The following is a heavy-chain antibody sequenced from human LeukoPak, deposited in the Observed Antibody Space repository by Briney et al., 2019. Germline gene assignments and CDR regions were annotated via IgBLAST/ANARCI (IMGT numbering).Heavy chain of an antibody. D-gene: IGHD3-16*01. Sequence: GGSLRLSCAASGFTFDDYGMSWVRQAPGKGLEWVSGINWNGGSTGYAHSVKGRFTISRDNAKNSLYLQMNSLRAEDTALYYCASERSGSGGYHLDYWGQGTLVTVSS. J-gene: IGHJ4*02. CDR3: ASERSGSGGYHLDY. V-gene: IGHV3-20*04. CDR1: GFTFDDYG. CDR2: INWNGGST.